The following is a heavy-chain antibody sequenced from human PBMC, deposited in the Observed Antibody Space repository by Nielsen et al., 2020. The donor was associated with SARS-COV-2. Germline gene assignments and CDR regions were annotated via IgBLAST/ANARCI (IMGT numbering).Heavy chain of an antibody. V-gene: IGHV3-11*01. CDR3: ARAPPYSSSWPYIPYYYYGMDV. Sequence: RQAPGKGLEWVSYISSSGSTIYYADSVKGRFTISRDNAKNSLHLQMNSLRAEDTAMYYCARAPPYSSSWPYIPYYYYGMDVWGQGTTVTVSS. D-gene: IGHD6-13*01. J-gene: IGHJ6*02. CDR2: ISSSGSTI.